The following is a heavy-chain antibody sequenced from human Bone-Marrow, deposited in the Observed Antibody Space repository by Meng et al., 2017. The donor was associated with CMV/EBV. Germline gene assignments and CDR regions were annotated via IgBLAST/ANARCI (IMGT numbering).Heavy chain of an antibody. Sequence: GSLRLSCAASGFTFSSYSMHWDRQAPGKGLEWVSSISSSSSYIYYADSVKGRFTISRDNARNSLYLQISSLRADDTAVYYCARDPYTYDFWSGYYGMDVWGQGTTVTVSS. CDR3: ARDPYTYDFWSGYYGMDV. CDR2: ISSSSSYI. CDR1: GFTFSSYS. V-gene: IGHV3-21*01. J-gene: IGHJ6*02. D-gene: IGHD3-3*01.